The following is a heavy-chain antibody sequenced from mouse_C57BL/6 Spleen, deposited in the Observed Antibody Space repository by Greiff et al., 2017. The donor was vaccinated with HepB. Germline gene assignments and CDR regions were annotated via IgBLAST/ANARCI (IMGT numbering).Heavy chain of an antibody. CDR2: ISYDGSN. CDR1: GYSITSGYY. V-gene: IGHV3-6*01. Sequence: DVKLQESGPGLVKPSQSLSLTCSVTGYSITSGYYWNWIRQFPGNKLEWMGYISYDGSNNYNPSLKNRISITRDTSKNQFFLKLNSVTTEDTATYYCARVRRGGGFDYWGQGTTLTVSS. J-gene: IGHJ2*01. CDR3: ARVRRGGGFDY.